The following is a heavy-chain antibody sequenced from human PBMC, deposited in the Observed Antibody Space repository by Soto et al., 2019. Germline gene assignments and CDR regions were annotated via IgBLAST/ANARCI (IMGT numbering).Heavy chain of an antibody. Sequence: GGSLRLSFSASGFTFSRFAMHWVRQAPGKGPEFVSSISSDGGDTFYADSVKARFSISRDNSNNTLHLQMRGLRVEDTALYYCAASTTTGISSYTXWGQGTPFTVSX. V-gene: IGHV3-64D*06. J-gene: IGHJ4*02. CDR3: AASTTTGISSYTX. CDR1: GFTFSRFA. D-gene: IGHD3-16*01. CDR2: ISSDGGDT.